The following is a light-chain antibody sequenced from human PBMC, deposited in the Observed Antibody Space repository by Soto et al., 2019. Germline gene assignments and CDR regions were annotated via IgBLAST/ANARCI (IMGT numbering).Light chain of an antibody. Sequence: QSALTQPASVSGAPGQSITIPCTGTSSDIGHPNNYNYDSWYPQHPRKAPKLLILGGSNRPSGSSGRCSGAKSGDTASLTISGLQPEDEDDYYCRPSKGSTITPWVLGGGTKLTVL. CDR1: SSDIGHPNNYNY. J-gene: IGLJ3*02. V-gene: IGLV2-14*01. CDR3: RPSKGSTITPWV. CDR2: GGS.